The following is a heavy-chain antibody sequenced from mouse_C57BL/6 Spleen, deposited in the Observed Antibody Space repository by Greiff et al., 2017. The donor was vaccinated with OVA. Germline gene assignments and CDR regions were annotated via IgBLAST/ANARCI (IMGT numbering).Heavy chain of an antibody. Sequence: EVKLEESGGGLVQPGGSMKLSCVASGFTFSNYWMNWVRQSPEKGLEWVAQIRLKSDNYATHYAESVKGRFTISRDDSKSSVYLQMNNLRAEDTGIYYCTKITTVVADWYFDVWGTGTTVTVSS. CDR2: IRLKSDNYAT. CDR3: TKITTVVADWYFDV. CDR1: GFTFSNYW. J-gene: IGHJ1*03. D-gene: IGHD1-1*01. V-gene: IGHV6-3*01.